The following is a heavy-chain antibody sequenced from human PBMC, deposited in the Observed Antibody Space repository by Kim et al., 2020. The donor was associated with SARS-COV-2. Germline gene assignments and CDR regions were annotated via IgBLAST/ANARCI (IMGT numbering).Heavy chain of an antibody. CDR1: GLTFSSYA. Sequence: GGSLRLSCAASGLTFSSYAMHWVRQAPGKGLEWVAVISYDGSNKYYADSVKGRFTISRDNSKNTLYLQMNSLRAEDTAVYYCAREERGYSYGAGAFDIWGQGTMVTVSS. D-gene: IGHD5-18*01. CDR3: AREERGYSYGAGAFDI. V-gene: IGHV3-30*04. CDR2: ISYDGSNK. J-gene: IGHJ3*02.